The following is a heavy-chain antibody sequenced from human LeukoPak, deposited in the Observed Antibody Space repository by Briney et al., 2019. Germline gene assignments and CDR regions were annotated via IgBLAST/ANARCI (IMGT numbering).Heavy chain of an antibody. V-gene: IGHV4-59*01. CDR3: ASGIAVAGNDAFDI. D-gene: IGHD6-19*01. CDR2: IYYSGST. J-gene: IGHJ3*02. CDR1: GGSISSYY. Sequence: SETLSLTCTVPGGSISSYYWSWIRQPPGKGLEWIGYIYYSGSTNYNPSLKSRVTISVDTSKNQFSLKLSSVTAADTAVYYCASGIAVAGNDAFDIWGQGTMVTVSS.